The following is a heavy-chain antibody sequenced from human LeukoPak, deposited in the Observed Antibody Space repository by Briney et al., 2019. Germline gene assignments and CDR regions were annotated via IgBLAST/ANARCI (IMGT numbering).Heavy chain of an antibody. J-gene: IGHJ3*01. CDR3: ARDGNYYDNGAYYDAFDV. CDR2: ISSSGSYI. D-gene: IGHD3-22*01. CDR1: GFTFSSYN. V-gene: IGHV3-21*01. Sequence: GGSLRLSCAASGFTFSSYNMNWVRQAPGKGLEWVSSISSSGSYISYADSLKGRFTIPRDNAKNSLYLHINSLRAEDTAVYHCARDGNYYDNGAYYDAFDVWGQGTMVTVSS.